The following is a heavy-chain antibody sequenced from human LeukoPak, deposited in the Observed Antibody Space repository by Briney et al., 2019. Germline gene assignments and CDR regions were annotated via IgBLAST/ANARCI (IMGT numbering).Heavy chain of an antibody. CDR2: ISGSGGGT. CDR1: GFTFTAYA. CDR3: AKEVGGYTTFDY. D-gene: IGHD2-2*02. V-gene: IGHV3-23*01. Sequence: GGSLRLSCAASGFTFTAYAMSWVRQAPGKGLEWVSAISGSGGGTYYADSVKDRFTISRDNSKNTVYLQMNSLRGEDTAVYYCAKEVGGYTTFDYWGQGTLVTVSS. J-gene: IGHJ4*02.